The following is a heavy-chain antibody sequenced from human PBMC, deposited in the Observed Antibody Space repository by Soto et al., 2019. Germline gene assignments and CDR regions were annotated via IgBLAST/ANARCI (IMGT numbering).Heavy chain of an antibody. D-gene: IGHD3-10*01. J-gene: IGHJ3*01. CDR2: VHSDGTTT. V-gene: IGHV3-74*01. CDR1: GFTFDYYW. Sequence: EVQLVESGGGLVQPGASLRLSCAASGFTFDYYWMHWVRQAPGKGPVWVSRVHSDGTTTTYADSVKGRFTISRDNARNTVSLQMSSLRAEDTAIYYCARGDRGGFDLWGHGTVVTVSS. CDR3: ARGDRGGFDL.